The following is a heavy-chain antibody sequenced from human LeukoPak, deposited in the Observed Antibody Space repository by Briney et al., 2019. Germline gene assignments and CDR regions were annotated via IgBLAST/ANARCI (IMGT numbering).Heavy chain of an antibody. J-gene: IGHJ4*02. CDR2: IQYDGSHK. CDR1: GFTFSSYG. Sequence: GGSLRLSCAASGFTFSSYGMHWVRQAPGKGLEWVAFIQYDGSHKYYVDSVKGRFTISRDNSKNTLYLQMNSLRAEDTAVYYCARGLGANWGPFDYWGQGTLVTVSS. D-gene: IGHD7-27*01. V-gene: IGHV3-30*02. CDR3: ARGLGANWGPFDY.